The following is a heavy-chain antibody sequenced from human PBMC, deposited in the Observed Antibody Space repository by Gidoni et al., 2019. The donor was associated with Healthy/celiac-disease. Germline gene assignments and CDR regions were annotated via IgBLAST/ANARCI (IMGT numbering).Heavy chain of an antibody. D-gene: IGHD5-18*01. CDR2: IIPIFGTA. V-gene: IGHV1-69*01. CDR3: ARGFYRGYSYGYDWFDP. CDR1: GGTFSSYA. Sequence: QVQLVQSGAEVKKPGSSVKGSCKASGGTFSSYAISWVRQAPGQGLEWMGGIIPIFGTANYAQNFHGSVTITADESTSTAYMELSSLRSEDTAVYYCARGFYRGYSYGYDWFDPWGQGTLVTVSS. J-gene: IGHJ5*02.